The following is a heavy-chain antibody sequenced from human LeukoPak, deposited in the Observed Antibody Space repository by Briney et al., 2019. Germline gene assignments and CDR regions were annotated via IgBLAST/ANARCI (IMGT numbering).Heavy chain of an antibody. D-gene: IGHD3-10*01. Sequence: ASVKVSCKASGYTFSAYYMHWVRQAPGQGLEWMGCINPNSGGTNYAQKFQGRVTMTRDTSISTAYMELSRLRSDDTAVYYCARGGLWFGELLPLDYWGQGTLVTVSS. CDR2: INPNSGGT. CDR3: ARGGLWFGELLPLDY. J-gene: IGHJ4*02. V-gene: IGHV1-2*02. CDR1: GYTFSAYY.